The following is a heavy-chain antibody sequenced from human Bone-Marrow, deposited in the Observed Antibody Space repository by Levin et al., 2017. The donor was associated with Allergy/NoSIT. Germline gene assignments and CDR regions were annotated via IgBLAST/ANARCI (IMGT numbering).Heavy chain of an antibody. V-gene: IGHV3-11*01. CDR3: ARDQALYYYYYYMDV. Sequence: GGSLRLSCTASGFTFSDFYMSWIRQAPGKGLEWVSYISRSGHTIYYTDSVKGRFTISRDNAKNSLFLQMNSLRAEDTAVYYCARDQALYYYYYYMDVWGKGTTVTVSS. J-gene: IGHJ6*03. CDR1: GFTFSDFY. CDR2: ISRSGHTI.